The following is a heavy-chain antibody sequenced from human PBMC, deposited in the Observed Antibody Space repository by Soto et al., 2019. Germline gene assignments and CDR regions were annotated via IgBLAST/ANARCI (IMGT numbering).Heavy chain of an antibody. CDR1: GFTFDDYG. V-gene: IGHV3-20*04. Sequence: EVQLVESGGGVVRPGGSLRLSCAASGFTFDDYGMSWVRQAPGKGLEWVSGINWNGGSTGYADSVKGRFTISRDNAKNXPXQQMNSLRAEDTALYYCARGDLYSSSSYYYYYGMDVWGQGTTVTVSS. J-gene: IGHJ6*02. CDR2: INWNGGST. CDR3: ARGDLYSSSSYYYYYGMDV. D-gene: IGHD6-13*01.